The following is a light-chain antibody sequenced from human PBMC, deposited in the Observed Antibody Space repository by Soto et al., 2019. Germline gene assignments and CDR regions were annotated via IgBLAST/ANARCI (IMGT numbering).Light chain of an antibody. CDR2: DAS. Sequence: DIQMTQSPSTLSAFVGDRVTITCRASQSISSWLAWYQQKPGKAPKLLIYDASSLESGVPSRFSGSGSGTEFTLTISSLQPDDFAIYYCQQYNTYSPGWTFGQGTKVDIK. CDR3: QQYNTYSPGWT. CDR1: QSISSW. J-gene: IGKJ1*01. V-gene: IGKV1-5*01.